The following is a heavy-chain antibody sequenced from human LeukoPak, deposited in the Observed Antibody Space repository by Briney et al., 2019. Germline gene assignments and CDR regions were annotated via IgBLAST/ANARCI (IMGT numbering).Heavy chain of an antibody. D-gene: IGHD1-26*01. Sequence: SETLSLTCTVSGDSISSSGYYWGWIRQPPGKGLEWIASIYYSGSTYYNPSLKSRVTISVDTSKTQLSLKLSSLTAADTAVYYCARHEYSGSYYGLSWFDPWGQGTLVTVSS. V-gene: IGHV4-39*01. CDR2: IYYSGST. CDR3: ARHEYSGSYYGLSWFDP. J-gene: IGHJ5*02. CDR1: GDSISSSGYY.